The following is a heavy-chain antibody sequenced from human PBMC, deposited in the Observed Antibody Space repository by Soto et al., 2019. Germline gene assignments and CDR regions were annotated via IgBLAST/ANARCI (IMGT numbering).Heavy chain of an antibody. Sequence: GGSLRLFCAASGFTFSNFEMHWVRQAPGKGLEWVSYINTAGSTKYYAESVKGRFTISRDNARNSLFLQMNSLRAEDTAVYYCARAECSSPDCLTAYYSYGLDVWGQGSTVTVSS. D-gene: IGHD3-9*01. V-gene: IGHV3-48*03. CDR1: GFTFSNFE. CDR3: ARAECSSPDCLTAYYSYGLDV. CDR2: INTAGSTK. J-gene: IGHJ6*02.